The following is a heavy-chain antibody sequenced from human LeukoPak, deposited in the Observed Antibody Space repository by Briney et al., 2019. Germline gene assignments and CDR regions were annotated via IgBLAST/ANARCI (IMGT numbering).Heavy chain of an antibody. CDR2: INHSGST. V-gene: IGHV4-34*01. D-gene: IGHD4-11*01. J-gene: IGHJ4*02. Sequence: SETPSLTCAVYGGSFSGYYWSWIRQPPGKGLEWIGEINHSGSTNYNPSLKSRVTISVDTSKNQFSLKLSSVTAADTAVYYCARVLGLPALWGQGTLVTVSS. CDR3: ARVLGLPAL. CDR1: GGSFSGYY.